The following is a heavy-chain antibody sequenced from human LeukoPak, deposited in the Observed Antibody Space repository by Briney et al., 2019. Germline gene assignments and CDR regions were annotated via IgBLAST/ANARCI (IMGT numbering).Heavy chain of an antibody. CDR3: ARDTEMVRRVIDYNYYYYGMDV. Sequence: GASVKVSCKASGYTFTSYGISWVRQAPGQGLEWMGWISAYNGNTNYAQKLQGRVTMTTDTSTSTAYMELRSLRSDDTAVYYCARDTEMVRRVIDYNYYYYGMDVWGQGTTVTVSS. V-gene: IGHV1-18*01. CDR1: GYTFTSYG. CDR2: ISAYNGNT. D-gene: IGHD3-10*01. J-gene: IGHJ6*02.